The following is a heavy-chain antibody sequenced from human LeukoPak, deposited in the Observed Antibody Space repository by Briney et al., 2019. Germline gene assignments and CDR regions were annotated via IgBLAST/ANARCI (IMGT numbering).Heavy chain of an antibody. J-gene: IGHJ4*02. D-gene: IGHD5-12*01. CDR1: GGSFSGYY. Sequence: SETLSLTCAVYGGSFSGYYWSWIRQPPGKGLEWIGEINHSGSTNYNPSLKSRVTISVDTSKNQFSLNLSSVTAADTAVYYCATVYSGYDVVGEDYWGQGTLVTVSS. CDR2: INHSGST. V-gene: IGHV4-34*01. CDR3: ATVYSGYDVVGEDY.